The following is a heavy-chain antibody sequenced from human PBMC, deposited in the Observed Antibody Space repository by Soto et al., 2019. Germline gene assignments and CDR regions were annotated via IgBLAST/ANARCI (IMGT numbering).Heavy chain of an antibody. CDR1: GGSISSGGYY. J-gene: IGHJ5*02. CDR3: ARVRYCSGGSCYPRFDP. V-gene: IGHV4-31*03. Sequence: QVQLQESGPGLVKPSQTLSLTCTVSGGSISSGGYYWSWIRQHPGKGLEWIGYIYYSGSTYYNPXLQCRVTISVXXSXNXXPLKLSSVTAADTAVYYCARVRYCSGGSCYPRFDPWGQGTLVTVSS. D-gene: IGHD2-15*01. CDR2: IYYSGST.